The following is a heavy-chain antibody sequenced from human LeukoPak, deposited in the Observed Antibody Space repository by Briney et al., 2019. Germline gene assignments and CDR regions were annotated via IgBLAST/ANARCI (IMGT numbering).Heavy chain of an antibody. J-gene: IGHJ6*02. CDR2: INHNGNVN. V-gene: IGHV3-7*03. CDR1: GGSIRSSYYY. Sequence: ETLSLTCTVSGGSIRSSYYYWGWARQAPGKGLEWVASINHNGNVNYYVDSVKGRFTISRDNAKNSLYPQMSNLRAEDTAVYFCARGGGSDVWGQGATVTVSS. D-gene: IGHD2-15*01. CDR3: ARGGGSDV.